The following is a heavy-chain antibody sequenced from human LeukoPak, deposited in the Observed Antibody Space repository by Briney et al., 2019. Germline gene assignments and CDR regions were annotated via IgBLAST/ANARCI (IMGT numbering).Heavy chain of an antibody. CDR1: GFTFTTYG. CDR3: ARGNYRGMV. D-gene: IGHD3-16*02. Sequence: GSLRLSCSASGFTFTTYGMNWVRQAPGKGLEWIGEINHSGSTNYNPSLKSRVTISVDTSKNQFSLKLSSVTAADTAVYYCARGNYRGMVWGQGTLVTVSS. J-gene: IGHJ4*02. V-gene: IGHV4-34*01. CDR2: INHSGST.